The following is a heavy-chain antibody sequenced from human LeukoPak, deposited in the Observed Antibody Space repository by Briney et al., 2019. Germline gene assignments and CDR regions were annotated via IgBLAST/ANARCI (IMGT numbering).Heavy chain of an antibody. CDR3: ASGSVVGATNFDY. J-gene: IGHJ4*02. CDR1: GGSISSSSYY. D-gene: IGHD1-26*01. CDR2: IYYSGST. V-gene: IGHV4-39*07. Sequence: SETLSLTCTVSGGSISSSSYYWGWIRQPPGKGLEWIGSIYYSGSTYYNPSLKSRVTISVDTSKNQFSLKLSSVTAADTAVYYCASGSVVGATNFDYWGQGTLVTVSS.